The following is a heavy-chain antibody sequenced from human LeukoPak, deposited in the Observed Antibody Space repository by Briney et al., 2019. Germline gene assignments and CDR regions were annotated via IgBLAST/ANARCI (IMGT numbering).Heavy chain of an antibody. CDR2: TYYRSMWSN. CDR1: GDGVSSNSAA. Sequence: PSETLSVTCAISGDGVSSNSAAWNWIRQSPSSGLEWLGRTYYRSMWSNDYAESVKSRITVNPDTSRNQFSLHLNSVTPEDTAVYYCARDRHGHWGFDPWGQGSLVTVSS. V-gene: IGHV6-1*01. D-gene: IGHD7-27*01. CDR3: ARDRHGHWGFDP. J-gene: IGHJ5*02.